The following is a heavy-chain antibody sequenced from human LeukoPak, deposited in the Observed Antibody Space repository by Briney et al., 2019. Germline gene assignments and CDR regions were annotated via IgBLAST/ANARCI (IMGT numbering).Heavy chain of an antibody. CDR3: AKAAGAAVATIFDY. CDR1: GFTFDDYA. V-gene: IGHV3-9*01. D-gene: IGHD5-24*01. Sequence: GGSLRLSCAASGFTFDDYAMHWVRQAPGKGLEWVSGISWNSGSIGYADSVKGRFTISRDNAKNSLYLQMNSLRAEDTALYYCAKAAGAAVATIFDYWGQGTLVTVSS. J-gene: IGHJ4*02. CDR2: ISWNSGSI.